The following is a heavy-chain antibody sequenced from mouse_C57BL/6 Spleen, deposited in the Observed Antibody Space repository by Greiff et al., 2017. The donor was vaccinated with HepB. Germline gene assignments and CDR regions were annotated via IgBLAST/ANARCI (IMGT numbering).Heavy chain of an antibody. J-gene: IGHJ1*03. CDR2: IYPGDGDT. V-gene: IGHV1-82*01. CDR3: ARALYYGSSPWYFDV. CDR1: GYAFSSSW. D-gene: IGHD1-1*01. Sequence: VQLQQSGPELVKPGASVKISCKASGYAFSSSWMTWVKQRPGKGLAWIGRIYPGDGDTNYNGKFKGKATLTADKSSSTAYMQLSSLTSEDSAVYFCARALYYGSSPWYFDVWGTGTTVTVSS.